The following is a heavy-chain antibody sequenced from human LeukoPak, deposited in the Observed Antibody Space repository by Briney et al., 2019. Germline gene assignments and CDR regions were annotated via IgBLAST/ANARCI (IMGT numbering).Heavy chain of an antibody. CDR2: MYFGGSS. J-gene: IGHJ4*02. Sequence: KPSETLSLTCTVSGGSISSYYWSWIRQPPGKGLEWIGYMYFGGSSNYNPSLKSRVTISVDTSKNQLSLNLNSVTAADTAVYYCTRASRGYSYDFAEYWGQGTLVTVSS. D-gene: IGHD5-18*01. CDR1: GGSISSYY. CDR3: TRASRGYSYDFAEY. V-gene: IGHV4-59*01.